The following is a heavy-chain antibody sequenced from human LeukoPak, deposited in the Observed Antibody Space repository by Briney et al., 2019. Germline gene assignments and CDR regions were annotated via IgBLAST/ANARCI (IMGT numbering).Heavy chain of an antibody. CDR1: VGPISSYY. CDR2: FYYSGST. Sequence: KASETLSLTCRVSVGPISSYYWSWIRQPPGKGVEWIRYFYYSGSTNYNPSLKSRVTISVDTSKNQFSLKLSSITAPGSAVCYCGVGRYYYGSGSYPVPEYWRQGTLVSVSS. CDR3: GVGRYYYGSGSYPVPEY. J-gene: IGHJ4*02. V-gene: IGHV4-59*01. D-gene: IGHD3-10*01.